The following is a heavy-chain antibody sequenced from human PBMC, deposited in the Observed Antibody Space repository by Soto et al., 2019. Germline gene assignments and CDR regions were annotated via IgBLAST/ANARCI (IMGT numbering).Heavy chain of an antibody. D-gene: IGHD1-26*01. Sequence: EVRLLESGGGLVQPGGSLRLSCAASGFPFSTSAMNWVRQSPGKGLEWISLISASSDVAYYAESVKGRFTSSRDNSKNVLYLEMKRLRVEDTAVYYCAKYSGSFPVFSGLSVWGQGITVIVSS. CDR3: AKYSGSFPVFSGLSV. CDR1: GFPFSTSA. J-gene: IGHJ6*02. CDR2: ISASSDVA. V-gene: IGHV3-23*01.